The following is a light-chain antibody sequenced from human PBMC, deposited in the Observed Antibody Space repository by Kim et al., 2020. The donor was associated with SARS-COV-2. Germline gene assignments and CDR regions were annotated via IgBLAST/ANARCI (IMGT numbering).Light chain of an antibody. V-gene: IGKV3-15*01. J-gene: IGKJ2*01. CDR1: QSMSSN. Sequence: SVSPGEIASLSCRASQSMSSNLAWYLQKPGQAPSLLVYSASTRATAIPARFSGSGSGTEFTLTISSLQSEDFAVYYCQQYSYWPYTFGQGTKLEIK. CDR3: QQYSYWPYT. CDR2: SAS.